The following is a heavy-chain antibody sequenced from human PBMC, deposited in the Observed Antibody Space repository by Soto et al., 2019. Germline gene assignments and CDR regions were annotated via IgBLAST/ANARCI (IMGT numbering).Heavy chain of an antibody. CDR3: ARPYDSSGYYGVGDWFDP. J-gene: IGHJ5*02. CDR2: ISYDGSNK. V-gene: IGHV3-30*03. CDR1: GFTFSSYG. D-gene: IGHD3-22*01. Sequence: PGGSLRLSCAASGFTFSSYGMHWVRQAPGKGLEWVAVISYDGSNKYYADSVKGRFTISRDNSKNTLYLQMNSLRAEDTAVYYCARPYDSSGYYGVGDWFDPWGQGTLVTVSS.